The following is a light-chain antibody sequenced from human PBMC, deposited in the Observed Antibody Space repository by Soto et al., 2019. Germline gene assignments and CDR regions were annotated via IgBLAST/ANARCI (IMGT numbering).Light chain of an antibody. V-gene: IGKV3-15*01. J-gene: IGKJ5*01. CDR1: QYIGSN. Sequence: EIVMTQSPATLSVSPEERATLSCRASQYIGSNLAWYQQKPGQAPRLLISGESTRATGIPARLIGSGSGTELTLTISSLQSEDFAVYCCEKYNNWPITCGQGTRLEIK. CDR3: EKYNNWPIT. CDR2: GES.